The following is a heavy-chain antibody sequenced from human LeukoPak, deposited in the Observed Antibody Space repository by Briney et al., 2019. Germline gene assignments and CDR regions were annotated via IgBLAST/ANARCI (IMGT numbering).Heavy chain of an antibody. CDR1: GGSISSSSYY. D-gene: IGHD3-9*01. J-gene: IGHJ4*02. CDR3: ARHRPDILTGYYIDY. Sequence: SETLSLTCTVSGGSISSSSYYWGWIRQPPGKGLEWIGSIYYSGSTYYNPSLKSRVTISVDTSKNQFSLKLSSVTAADTAVYYCARHRPDILTGYYIDYWGQGTLVTVSS. CDR2: IYYSGST. V-gene: IGHV4-39*01.